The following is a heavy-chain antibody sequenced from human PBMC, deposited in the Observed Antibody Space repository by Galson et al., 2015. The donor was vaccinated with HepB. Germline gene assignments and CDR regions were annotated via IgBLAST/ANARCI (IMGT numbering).Heavy chain of an antibody. CDR1: GFTVSSNY. CDR2: IYSGGST. CDR3: ARDRYYGSGSYDY. D-gene: IGHD3-10*01. Sequence: LRLSCAASGFTVSSNYMSWVRQAPGKGLEWVSVIYSGGSTYYADSVKGRFTISRDNSKNTLYLQMNSLKAEDTAVYYCARDRYYGSGSYDYWGQGTLVTVSS. J-gene: IGHJ4*02. V-gene: IGHV3-66*01.